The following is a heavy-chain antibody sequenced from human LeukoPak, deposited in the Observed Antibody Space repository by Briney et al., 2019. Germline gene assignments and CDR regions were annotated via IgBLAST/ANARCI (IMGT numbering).Heavy chain of an antibody. D-gene: IGHD1-26*01. CDR2: ISGSGGST. Sequence: GGSLRLSCAASGFTFSSFALSWVRQGPGKGLEWVSGISGSGGSTYHADSVKGRFTISRDNSNNRLYLQMNSLRAEDTAVYYCAKDKGSGTYPPYWGQGTLVTVSS. CDR1: GFTFSSFA. V-gene: IGHV3-23*01. J-gene: IGHJ4*02. CDR3: AKDKGSGTYPPY.